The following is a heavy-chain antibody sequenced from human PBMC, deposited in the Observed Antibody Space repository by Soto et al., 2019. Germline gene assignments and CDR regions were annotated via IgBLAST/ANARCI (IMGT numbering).Heavy chain of an antibody. Sequence: ASVKVSCKASGYTSTSYGISWVRQAPGQGLEWMGWISAYNGNTNYAQKLQGRVTMTTDTSTSTAYMELRSLRSDDTAVYYCARATRSGSGWALHEGMDVWGQGTTVTSP. CDR1: GYTSTSYG. CDR3: ARATRSGSGWALHEGMDV. D-gene: IGHD6-19*01. CDR2: ISAYNGNT. V-gene: IGHV1-18*01. J-gene: IGHJ6*02.